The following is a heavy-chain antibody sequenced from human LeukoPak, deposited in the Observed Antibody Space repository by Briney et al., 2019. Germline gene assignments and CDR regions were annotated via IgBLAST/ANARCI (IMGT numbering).Heavy chain of an antibody. Sequence: GGSLRLSCAASAFTFDNYGMHWVRQAPGKGLEWVAFIRYDGSNKYYADSVKGRFTISRDNSKNTLYLQMNSLRAEDTAVYYCARDGAWSSSSSGYYVDVWGKGTTVTVSS. V-gene: IGHV3-30*02. D-gene: IGHD6-13*01. CDR2: IRYDGSNK. J-gene: IGHJ6*03. CDR3: ARDGAWSSSSSGYYVDV. CDR1: AFTFDNYG.